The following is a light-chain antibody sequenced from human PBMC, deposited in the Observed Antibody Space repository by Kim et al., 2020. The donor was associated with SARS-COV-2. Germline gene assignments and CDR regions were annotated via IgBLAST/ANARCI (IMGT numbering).Light chain of an antibody. Sequence: DVQMTQSPSSLATSVGDRVTLTCRASQGIGNYLAWYQQKPGKVPKLLIYGASTLQSGVPSRFSGSGSETDFILTISSLQPEDVATYYCQKYNSVPFTFGPGTRLEIK. V-gene: IGKV1-27*01. CDR2: GAS. CDR1: QGIGNY. CDR3: QKYNSVPFT. J-gene: IGKJ5*01.